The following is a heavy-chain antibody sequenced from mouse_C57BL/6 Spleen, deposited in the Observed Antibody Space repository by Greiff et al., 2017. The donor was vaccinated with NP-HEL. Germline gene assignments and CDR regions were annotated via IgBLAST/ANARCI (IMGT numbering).Heavy chain of an antibody. V-gene: IGHV1-9*01. D-gene: IGHD1-1*01. Sequence: VQLQQSGAELMKPGASVKLSCKATGYTFTGYWIEWVKQRPGHGLEWIGAILPGSGSTNYNEKFKGKATFTADTSSNTAYMQLSSLTTEDCAIYYGASARYYCPYYWDYWGQGTTVTVSS. CDR3: ASARYYCPYYWDY. J-gene: IGHJ2*01. CDR1: GYTFTGYW. CDR2: ILPGSGST.